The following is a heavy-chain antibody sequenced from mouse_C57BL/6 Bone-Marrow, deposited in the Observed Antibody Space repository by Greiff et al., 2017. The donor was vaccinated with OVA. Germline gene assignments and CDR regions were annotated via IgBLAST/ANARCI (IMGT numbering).Heavy chain of an antibody. J-gene: IGHJ1*03. V-gene: IGHV1-76*01. CDR1: GYTFTDYY. D-gene: IGHD1-1*02. CDR2: IYPGSGNT. CDR3: ARSELWSYWYFDV. Sequence: QVQLQQSGAELVRPGASVKLSCKASGYTFTDYYIHWVKQRPGQGLEWIARIYPGSGNTHYNEKFKGKATLSAEKSSSTAYMQLSSLTSEVSSVYFCARSELWSYWYFDVWGTGTTVTVSS.